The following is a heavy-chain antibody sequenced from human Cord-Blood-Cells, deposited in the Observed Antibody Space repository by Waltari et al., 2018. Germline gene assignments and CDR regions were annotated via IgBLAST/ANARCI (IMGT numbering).Heavy chain of an antibody. D-gene: IGHD6-6*01. CDR1: GGSFSGYY. Sequence: QVQLQQWGAGLLKPSETLSLTCAVYGGSFSGYYWGWIRPPPGKGLEWIGEINHSGSTNYNPSLKSRVTISVDTSKNQFSLKLSSVTAADTAVYYCAREYSSSSDNWFDPWGQGTLVTVSS. V-gene: IGHV4-34*01. CDR2: INHSGST. CDR3: AREYSSSSDNWFDP. J-gene: IGHJ5*02.